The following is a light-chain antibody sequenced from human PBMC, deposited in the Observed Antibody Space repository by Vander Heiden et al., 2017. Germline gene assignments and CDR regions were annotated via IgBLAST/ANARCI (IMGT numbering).Light chain of an antibody. CDR2: DAS. V-gene: IGKV3-11*01. CDR1: QSVSSY. Sequence: EIVLTLSPATLSLSPGERATLSCRASQSVSSYLAWYKQKPGQAPRLLIYDASNRAKGIKARFRDSGDGTDFPLSIIGREPEDFAVYYCQQRNNGPPSFTFGHGTKVDIK. CDR3: QQRNNGPPSFT. J-gene: IGKJ3*01.